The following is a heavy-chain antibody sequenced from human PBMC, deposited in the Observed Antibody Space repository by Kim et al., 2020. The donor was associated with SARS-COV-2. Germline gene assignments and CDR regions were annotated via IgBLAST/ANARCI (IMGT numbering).Heavy chain of an antibody. Sequence: GGSLRLSCAASGFTFSSYAMSWVRQAPGKGLEWVSAISGSGGSTYYADSVKGRFTISRDNSKNTLYLQMNSLRAEDTAVYYCAKDFGSSGYYFAFDYWGQGTLVTVSS. CDR1: GFTFSSYA. V-gene: IGHV3-23*01. CDR2: ISGSGGST. CDR3: AKDFGSSGYYFAFDY. J-gene: IGHJ4*02. D-gene: IGHD3-22*01.